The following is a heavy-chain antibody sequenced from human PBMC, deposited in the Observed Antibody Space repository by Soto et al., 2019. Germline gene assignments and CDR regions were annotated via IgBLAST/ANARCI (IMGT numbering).Heavy chain of an antibody. D-gene: IGHD3-3*01. CDR2: INSDGSST. V-gene: IGHV3-74*01. CDR1: GFTFSSYW. J-gene: IGHJ5*02. CDR3: ARGPFLEWTFDP. Sequence: SGGSLRLSCAASGFTFSSYWMHWVRQAPGKGLVWVSRINSDGSSTSYADSVKGRFTISRDNAKNTLYLQMNSLRAEDTAVYYCARGPFLEWTFDPWGQGTLVTVSS.